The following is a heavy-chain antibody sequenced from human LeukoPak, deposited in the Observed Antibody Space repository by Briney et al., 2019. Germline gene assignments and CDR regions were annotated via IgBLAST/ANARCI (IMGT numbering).Heavy chain of an antibody. J-gene: IGHJ4*02. CDR1: GFTFSSYS. D-gene: IGHD6-13*01. V-gene: IGHV3-48*04. Sequence: PGGSLRLSCVASGFTFSSYSMNWVRQAPGKGLEWVSYISSSSSTIYYADSVKGRFTISRDNAKNSLYLQMNSLRAEDTAVYYCAREGGSSWTGYFDYWGQGTLVTVSS. CDR2: ISSSSSTI. CDR3: AREGGSSWTGYFDY.